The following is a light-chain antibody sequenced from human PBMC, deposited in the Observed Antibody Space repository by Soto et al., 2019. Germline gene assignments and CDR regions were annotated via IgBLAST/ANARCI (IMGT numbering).Light chain of an antibody. CDR3: AAWDDSLLVYV. CDR1: TFNIGSNT. Sequence: QSALSQPPSASGTPGLRVTISCSGSTFNIGSNTVSWYQHVPGTAPKLLIHNTKERPSGVPDRFSASKSGTSATLDISGLHSEDEADYYCAAWDDSLLVYVFGTGTKVTVL. V-gene: IGLV1-44*01. J-gene: IGLJ1*01. CDR2: NTK.